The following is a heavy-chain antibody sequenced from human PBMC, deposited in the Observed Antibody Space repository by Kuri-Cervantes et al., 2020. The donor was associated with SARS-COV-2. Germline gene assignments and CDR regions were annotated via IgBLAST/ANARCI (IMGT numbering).Heavy chain of an antibody. CDR1: GGSISSGSYY. Sequence: SETLSLTCTVSGGSISSGSYYWSWIRQPAGKGLEWIGRIYTSGSTNYNPSLKSRVTISVDTSKNQFSLKLSSVTAADTAVYYCASSGHKVAFDIWGQGTRGTASS. V-gene: IGHV4-61*02. J-gene: IGHJ3*02. CDR2: IYTSGST. CDR3: ASSGHKVAFDI. D-gene: IGHD2-15*01.